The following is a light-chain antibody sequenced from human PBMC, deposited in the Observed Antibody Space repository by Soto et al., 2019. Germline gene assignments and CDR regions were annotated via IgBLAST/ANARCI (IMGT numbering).Light chain of an antibody. J-gene: IGKJ5*01. CDR3: QQYIKWPIT. V-gene: IGKV3-15*01. Sequence: EIVTTQSPGTLSVSPGERATLSCRASQSVSSNLAWYQQKPGQAPRLLISDASTRATGIPARFSGSGSGTEFTLTVSSLQSEDFAVYYCQQYIKWPITFGQGTRLEIK. CDR1: QSVSSN. CDR2: DAS.